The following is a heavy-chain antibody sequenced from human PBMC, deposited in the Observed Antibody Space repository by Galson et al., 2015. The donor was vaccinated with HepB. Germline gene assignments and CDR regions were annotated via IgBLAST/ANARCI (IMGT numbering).Heavy chain of an antibody. Sequence: SVKVSCKASGDTFSSYAISWVRQAPGQGLEWMGGIIPIFGRANYAQKLQGRVTITADESTSTAYMDLSSLRSEDTAVYYCARGSPDYADKPAPFNYWGQGTLVTVSS. CDR1: GDTFSSYA. J-gene: IGHJ4*02. CDR3: ARGSPDYADKPAPFNY. CDR2: IIPIFGRA. V-gene: IGHV1-69*13. D-gene: IGHD4-17*01.